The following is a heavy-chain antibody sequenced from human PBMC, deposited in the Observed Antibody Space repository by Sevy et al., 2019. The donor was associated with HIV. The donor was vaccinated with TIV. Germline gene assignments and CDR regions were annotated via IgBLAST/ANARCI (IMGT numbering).Heavy chain of an antibody. CDR3: ATTKDYYDSSGSPFDY. J-gene: IGHJ4*02. D-gene: IGHD3-22*01. CDR1: GKTLTQLA. V-gene: IGHV1-24*01. Sequence: ASVKVSCKVSGKTLTQLAMHWVRQAPGKGLEWMGTFDPEDDERIYAQKFQGRVTMTEDRSPDTAYMELRILRSDDTAVYYCATTKDYYDSSGSPFDYWGQGTLVTVS. CDR2: FDPEDDER.